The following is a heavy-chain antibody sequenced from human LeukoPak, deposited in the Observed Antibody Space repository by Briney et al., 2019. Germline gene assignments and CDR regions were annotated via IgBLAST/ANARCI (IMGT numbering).Heavy chain of an antibody. D-gene: IGHD3-10*01. CDR2: ISYSRYT. CDR3: ARHSGSYAFDD. V-gene: IGHV4-59*08. Sequence: SETLSLTCTVSGGLISIYYWRWIRQPPGEGREWIGYISYSRYTNYTPCLKSRATISIDTSRNQFSLKLSSVTAADPAVYYCARHSGSYAFDDWGQGTLVTVSS. CDR1: GGLISIYY. J-gene: IGHJ4*02.